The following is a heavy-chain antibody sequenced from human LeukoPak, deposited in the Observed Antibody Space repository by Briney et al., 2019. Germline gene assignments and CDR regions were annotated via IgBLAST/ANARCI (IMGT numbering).Heavy chain of an antibody. CDR2: INSDGSST. D-gene: IGHD2-21*01. V-gene: IGHV3-74*01. CDR3: ARDRRVIGPIEY. J-gene: IGHJ4*02. Sequence: GGSLRLSCAASGFTFSSYWMHWVRQAPGKGLVWVSRINSDGSSTSYADSVKGRFTISRDNAKNTLYLQMSSLRAEDTAVYYCARDRRVIGPIEYWGQGTLVTVSS. CDR1: GFTFSSYW.